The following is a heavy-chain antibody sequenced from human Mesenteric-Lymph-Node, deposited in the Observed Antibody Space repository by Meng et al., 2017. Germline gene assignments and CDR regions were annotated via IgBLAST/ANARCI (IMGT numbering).Heavy chain of an antibody. CDR3: ARDPGGEAAIGL. Sequence: EVQLVESGGGRVKPGGSLRLSCAASGVTFSRYSMNWGRQAPGKGLEWVSSISSSSSYIYYADSVKGRFTISRDNAKNSLYLQMNSLRAEDTALYYCARDPGGEAAIGLWGRGTLVTVSS. CDR2: ISSSSSYI. CDR1: GVTFSRYS. V-gene: IGHV3-21*01. D-gene: IGHD2-2*01. J-gene: IGHJ2*01.